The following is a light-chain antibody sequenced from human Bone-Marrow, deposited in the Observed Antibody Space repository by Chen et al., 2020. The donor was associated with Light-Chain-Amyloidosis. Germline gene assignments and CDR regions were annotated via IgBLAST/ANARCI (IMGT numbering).Light chain of an antibody. J-gene: IGLJ2*01. CDR2: RDN. CDR1: DLPTKY. CDR3: QSADSSGTYEVI. V-gene: IGLV3-25*03. Sequence: SYELTQPPSVSVSPGQTARITCSGDDLPTKYAYWYQQKPGQATVLVIHRDNERPSGISERVSGSSSGTTATLTISGVQAEDEADYHCQSADSSGTYEVIFGGGTKLTVL.